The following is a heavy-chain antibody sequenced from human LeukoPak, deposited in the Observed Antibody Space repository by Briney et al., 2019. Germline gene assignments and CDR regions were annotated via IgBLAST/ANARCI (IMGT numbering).Heavy chain of an antibody. CDR2: IYHSGST. V-gene: IGHV4-4*02. Sequence: SETLSLTCAVSGGSISSSNWWSWVRQPRGKGLEWIGEIYHSGSTNYNPSLKSRVTISVDKSKNQFSLKLSSVTAADTAVYYCARDKSVGGYSGYAFWGQGTLVTVSS. CDR1: GGSISSSNW. D-gene: IGHD5-12*01. J-gene: IGHJ4*02. CDR3: ARDKSVGGYSGYAF.